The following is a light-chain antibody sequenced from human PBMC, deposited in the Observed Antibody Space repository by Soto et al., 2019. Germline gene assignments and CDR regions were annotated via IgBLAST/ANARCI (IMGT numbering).Light chain of an antibody. V-gene: IGLV2-8*01. J-gene: IGLJ1*01. CDR1: SSDVGGYNY. CDR3: SSYAGSNNPHV. Sequence: QSALTQPPSASGSPGQSVTISCTGTSSDVGGYNYVSWYQQHPGKAPKLMIYEVSKRPSGVPDRFSGSKSGNTASLTVSGLQADDEADYYCSSYAGSNNPHVFGTGTKLTVL. CDR2: EVS.